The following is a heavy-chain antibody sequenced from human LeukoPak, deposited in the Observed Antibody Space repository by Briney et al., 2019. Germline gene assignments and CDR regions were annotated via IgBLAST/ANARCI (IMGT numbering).Heavy chain of an antibody. CDR1: GYTSTGYY. V-gene: IGHV1-2*02. Sequence: ASVKVSCKASGYTSTGYYMHWVRQAPGQGLEWMGWINPNSGGTNYAQKFQGRVTMTRDTSISTAYMELSRLRSDDTAVYYCARLVGVAATPVGIDYWGQGTLVTVSS. CDR3: ARLVGVAATPVGIDY. CDR2: INPNSGGT. D-gene: IGHD2-15*01. J-gene: IGHJ4*02.